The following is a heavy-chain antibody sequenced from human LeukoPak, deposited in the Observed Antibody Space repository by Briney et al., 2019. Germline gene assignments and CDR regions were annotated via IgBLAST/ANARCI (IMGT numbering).Heavy chain of an antibody. D-gene: IGHD3-10*01. CDR3: ARVARVRSNDAFDL. Sequence: GGSLRLSCAASGLAFSTYWMTWVRQAPGKGLEWVANIKEDGSERSYVDSVRGRFTISRDNAKNSLYLQMNSLGVEDTAVYYCARVARVRSNDAFDLWGQGTLVTVSS. CDR2: IKEDGSER. V-gene: IGHV3-7*01. J-gene: IGHJ3*01. CDR1: GLAFSTYW.